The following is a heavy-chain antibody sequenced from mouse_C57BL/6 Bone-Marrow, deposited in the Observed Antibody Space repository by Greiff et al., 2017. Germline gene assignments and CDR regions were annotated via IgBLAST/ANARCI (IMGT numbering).Heavy chain of an antibody. CDR3: ARQLRLRGAY. J-gene: IGHJ3*01. D-gene: IGHD3-2*02. CDR1: GYTFTSYG. Sequence: VKLMESGAELARPGASVKLSCKASGYTFTSYGISWVKQRTGQGLEWIGEIYPRSGNTYYNEKFKGKATLTADKSSSTAYMELRSLTSEDSAVYFCARQLRLRGAYWGQGTLVTVSA. V-gene: IGHV1-81*01. CDR2: IYPRSGNT.